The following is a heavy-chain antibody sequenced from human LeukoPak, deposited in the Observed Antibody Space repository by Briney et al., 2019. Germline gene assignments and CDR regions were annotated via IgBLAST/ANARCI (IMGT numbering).Heavy chain of an antibody. CDR2: IYYSGST. J-gene: IGHJ4*02. Sequence: SETLSLTXTVSGGSISSYYWSWIRQPPGKGLEWIGYIYYSGSTNYNPSLKSRVTISVDTSKNQSSLKLSSVTAADTAVYYCARAAAYGATKIDYWGQGTLVTVSS. CDR1: GGSISSYY. CDR3: ARAAAYGATKIDY. V-gene: IGHV4-59*01. D-gene: IGHD4/OR15-4a*01.